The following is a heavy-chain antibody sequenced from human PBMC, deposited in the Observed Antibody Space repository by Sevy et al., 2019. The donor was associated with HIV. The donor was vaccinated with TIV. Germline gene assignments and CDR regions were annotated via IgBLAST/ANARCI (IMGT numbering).Heavy chain of an antibody. Sequence: ASVKVSCKASGGTFSSYAISWVRQAPGQGLEWMGGIIPILGIANYAQKFQGRVTITADKSTSTAYMELSSLRSEDTAVYYCARDGEYSSSPHAFDIWGQGTMVTVSS. D-gene: IGHD6-6*01. CDR3: ARDGEYSSSPHAFDI. J-gene: IGHJ3*02. V-gene: IGHV1-69*10. CDR2: IIPILGIA. CDR1: GGTFSSYA.